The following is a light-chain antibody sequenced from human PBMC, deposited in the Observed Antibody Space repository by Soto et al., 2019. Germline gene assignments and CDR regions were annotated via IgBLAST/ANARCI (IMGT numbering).Light chain of an antibody. CDR3: QQSYSIPIT. CDR1: QSISSY. CDR2: AAS. V-gene: IGKV1-39*01. Sequence: DIQMTQSPSSLSASAGDRVTITCRASQSISSYLNWYQHKPGKAPKLLIYAASSLQSGVPSRFSGSGSGTDFTLTISSLQPEDFATYYCQQSYSIPITFGQGTRLE. J-gene: IGKJ5*01.